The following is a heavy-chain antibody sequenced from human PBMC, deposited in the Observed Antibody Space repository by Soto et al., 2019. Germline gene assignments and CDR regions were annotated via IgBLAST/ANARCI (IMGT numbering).Heavy chain of an antibody. D-gene: IGHD3-3*01. V-gene: IGHV3-23*01. CDR3: ANGKPTLLRFLEWSRPVMDV. J-gene: IGHJ6*03. CDR1: GFTFSSYA. Sequence: EVQLLESGGGLVQPGGSLRLSCAASGFTFSSYAMSWVRQAPGKGLEWVSAISGSGGSTYYADSVKGRFTISRDNSKNTLYLQMNSLRAEDTAVYYCANGKPTLLRFLEWSRPVMDVWGKGTTVTVSS. CDR2: ISGSGGST.